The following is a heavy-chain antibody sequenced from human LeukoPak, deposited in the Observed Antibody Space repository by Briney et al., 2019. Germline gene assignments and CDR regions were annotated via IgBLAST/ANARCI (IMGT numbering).Heavy chain of an antibody. CDR1: GGSISSYY. Sequence: SETLSLTCTVSGGSISSYYWSWIRQPPGKGLEWIGYIYYSGSTNYNPSLKSRVTISVDTSKNQFSLKLSSVTAADTAVYYCAAGYYYDSSGPNRFDPWGQGTLVTVSS. CDR2: IYYSGST. CDR3: AAGYYYDSSGPNRFDP. J-gene: IGHJ5*02. V-gene: IGHV4-59*08. D-gene: IGHD3-22*01.